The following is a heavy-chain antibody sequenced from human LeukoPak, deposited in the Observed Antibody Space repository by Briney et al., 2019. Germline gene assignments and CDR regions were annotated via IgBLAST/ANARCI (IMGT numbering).Heavy chain of an antibody. CDR1: GFSLSTSAVG. J-gene: IGHJ4*02. Sequence: SGPTLVNPTQTLTLTCTFSGFSLSTSAVGVGWIRQPPGKALEWLALIYWDDDKRYSPSLKSRLTITKDTSKNQVVLTMTNMDPVETATYYCASRYDSSGYYLSYYFDYWGQGTLVTVSS. CDR2: IYWDDDK. D-gene: IGHD3-22*01. CDR3: ASRYDSSGYYLSYYFDY. V-gene: IGHV2-5*02.